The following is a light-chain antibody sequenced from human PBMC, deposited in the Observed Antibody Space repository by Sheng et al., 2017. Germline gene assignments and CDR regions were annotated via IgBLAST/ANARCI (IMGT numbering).Light chain of an antibody. CDR1: STDVGSYNL. Sequence: QSALTQPASVSGSPGQSITISCTGTSTDVGSYNLVSWYQQSPGKAPKVIIYEGSERPSGVSDRFSGSKSGNTASLTISGFQAEDEAHYYCFSFAGSRGWVFGGGTKGDRP. J-gene: IGLJ3*02. CDR2: EGS. CDR3: FSFAGSRGWV. V-gene: IGLV2-23*01.